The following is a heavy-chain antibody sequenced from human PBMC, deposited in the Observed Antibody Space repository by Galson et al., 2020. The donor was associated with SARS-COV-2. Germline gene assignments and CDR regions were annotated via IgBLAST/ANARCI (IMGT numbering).Heavy chain of an antibody. CDR2: IDPSDSYT. Sequence: KIGESLKISCKGSGYSFTSYWISWVRQMPGKGLEWMGRIDPSDSYTNYSPSFQGHVTISADKSISTAYLQWSSLKASDTAMYYCARHDFYYDSSGYVNWYFDLWGRGNLVTVSS. D-gene: IGHD3-22*01. CDR3: ARHDFYYDSSGYVNWYFDL. V-gene: IGHV5-10-1*01. CDR1: GYSFTSYW. J-gene: IGHJ2*01.